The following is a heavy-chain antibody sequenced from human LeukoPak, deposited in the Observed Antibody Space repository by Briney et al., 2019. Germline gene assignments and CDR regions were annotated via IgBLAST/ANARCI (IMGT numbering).Heavy chain of an antibody. J-gene: IGHJ6*02. CDR3: ARERTIFGDPYGMDV. CDR2: IWYDGSNK. Sequence: GGSLRLSCAASGFTFSSYGMHWVRQAPGKGLEWVAVIWYDGSNKYYADSVKGRFTISRDNSKNTLYLQMNSLRAEDTAVYYCARERTIFGDPYGMDVWGQGTTVTVSS. D-gene: IGHD3-3*01. CDR1: GFTFSSYG. V-gene: IGHV3-33*01.